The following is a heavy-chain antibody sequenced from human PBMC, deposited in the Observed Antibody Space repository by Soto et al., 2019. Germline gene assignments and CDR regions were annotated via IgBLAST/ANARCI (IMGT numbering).Heavy chain of an antibody. Sequence: ASVKVSCKASGYTFTSYYMHWVRQAPGQGLEWMGIINPSGGSTSYAQKFQGRVTMTRDTSTSTVYMELSSLRSEDTAVYYCARARITMVRGVIIPFDPWGQGTLVTVS. J-gene: IGHJ5*02. CDR1: GYTFTSYY. CDR3: ARARITMVRGVIIPFDP. CDR2: INPSGGST. D-gene: IGHD3-10*01. V-gene: IGHV1-46*03.